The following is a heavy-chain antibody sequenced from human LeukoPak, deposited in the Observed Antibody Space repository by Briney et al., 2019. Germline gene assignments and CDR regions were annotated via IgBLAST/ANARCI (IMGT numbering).Heavy chain of an antibody. CDR2: ITSGGSST. J-gene: IGHJ4*02. CDR1: GFTFSSYT. D-gene: IGHD4-17*01. Sequence: GGSLRLSCVASGFTFSSYTMNWVRQVPGKGLEWVSSITSGGSSTYYADSVKGRFTISRDNSKNTLYLQMNSLRAEDTAVYYCATEGHDYGDYALDYWGQGTLVTVSS. V-gene: IGHV3-23*01. CDR3: ATEGHDYGDYALDY.